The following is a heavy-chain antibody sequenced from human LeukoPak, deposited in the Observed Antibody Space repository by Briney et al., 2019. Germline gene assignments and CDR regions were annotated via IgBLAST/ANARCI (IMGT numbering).Heavy chain of an antibody. CDR3: AKGGYSNGRYYYYYMDV. Sequence: GASLRLSCAASGFTFSSYAMTWVRQAPGKGLEWVSSFSFNGESTYYADSAKGRFTISRDNSKNTLYLQMDSLRAEDTAVYYCAKGGYSNGRYYYYYMDVWGEGTTVTVSS. V-gene: IGHV3-23*01. J-gene: IGHJ6*03. CDR1: GFTFSSYA. D-gene: IGHD5-18*01. CDR2: FSFNGEST.